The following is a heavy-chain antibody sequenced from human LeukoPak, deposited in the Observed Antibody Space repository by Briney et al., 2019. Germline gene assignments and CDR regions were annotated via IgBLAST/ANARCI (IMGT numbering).Heavy chain of an antibody. Sequence: PGGSLRLSCAASGFTFSSYWMSWVRQAPGKGLEWAANIKQDGSEKYYVDSVKGRFTISRDNAKNSLYLQMNSLRAEDTAVYYCARDEVLPAALTYYYYYYMDVWGKGTTVTVSS. CDR1: GFTFSSYW. D-gene: IGHD2-2*01. J-gene: IGHJ6*03. CDR2: IKQDGSEK. CDR3: ARDEVLPAALTYYYYYYMDV. V-gene: IGHV3-7*01.